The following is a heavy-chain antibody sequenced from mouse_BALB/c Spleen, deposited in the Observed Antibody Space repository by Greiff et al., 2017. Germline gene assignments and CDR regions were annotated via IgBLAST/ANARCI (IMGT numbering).Heavy chain of an antibody. CDR1: GYSITSDYA. V-gene: IGHV3-2*02. J-gene: IGHJ1*01. CDR2: ISYSGST. CDR3: ATKPLFITTVVEDFDV. D-gene: IGHD1-1*01. Sequence: DVKLQESGPGLVKPSQSLSLTCTVTGYSITSDYAWNWIRQFPGNQLEWMGYISYSGSTSYNPSLKSRISITRDTSKNQFFLQLNSVTTEDTATYYCATKPLFITTVVEDFDVWGAGTTVTVSS.